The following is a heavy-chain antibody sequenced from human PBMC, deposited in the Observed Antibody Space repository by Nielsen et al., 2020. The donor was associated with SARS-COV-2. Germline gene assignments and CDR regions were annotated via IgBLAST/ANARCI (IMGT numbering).Heavy chain of an antibody. CDR2: TYYRSKWYN. J-gene: IGHJ5*02. Sequence: WIRQSPSRGLEWLGRTYYRSKWYNDYAVSVKSRITINPDTSKNQFSLHLNSVTPEDTAVYYCARDAGSGSYYNLRGMNWFDPWGQGTLVTVSS. V-gene: IGHV6-1*01. CDR3: ARDAGSGSYYNLRGMNWFDP. D-gene: IGHD3-10*01.